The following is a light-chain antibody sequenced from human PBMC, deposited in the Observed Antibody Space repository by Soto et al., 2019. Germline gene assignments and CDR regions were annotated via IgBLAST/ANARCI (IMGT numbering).Light chain of an antibody. CDR3: QQYNSYST. Sequence: DIQMTQSHSTLSASVGDRVTITLRASQSISSWLAWYQQKPGKAPKVRIYKASSLESGVPSRFSGSGSGTEFTLTISSLQPDDFATYFCQQYNSYSTFGQGTKVDI. J-gene: IGKJ1*01. V-gene: IGKV1-5*03. CDR2: KAS. CDR1: QSISSW.